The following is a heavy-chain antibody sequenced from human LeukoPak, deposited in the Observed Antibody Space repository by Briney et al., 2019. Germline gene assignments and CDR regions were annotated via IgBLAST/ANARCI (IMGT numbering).Heavy chain of an antibody. D-gene: IGHD6-13*01. Sequence: GGSLRLSCAASGFTFSSYEMNWVRQAPGKGLEWVSYISSSGSTIYYADSVKGRFTISRDNAKNSLYLQMNSLRAEDTAVYYCARGGAADGRGYYYYGMDVWGKGTTVTVSS. CDR2: ISSSGSTI. J-gene: IGHJ6*04. V-gene: IGHV3-48*03. CDR1: GFTFSSYE. CDR3: ARGGAADGRGYYYYGMDV.